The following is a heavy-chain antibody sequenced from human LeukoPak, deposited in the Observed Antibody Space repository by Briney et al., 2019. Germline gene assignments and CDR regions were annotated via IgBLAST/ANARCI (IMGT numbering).Heavy chain of an antibody. CDR2: ISSSSSTI. D-gene: IGHD3-10*01. Sequence: GGSLRLSCAASGFTFSTYSMNWVRQAPGKGLEWVSYISSSSSTIYYADSVRGRFTISRDNAKNSLYLQMNSLRAEDTAVYYCARDPYGSGSPIDYWGQGTLVTVSS. CDR3: ARDPYGSGSPIDY. V-gene: IGHV3-48*04. CDR1: GFTFSTYS. J-gene: IGHJ4*02.